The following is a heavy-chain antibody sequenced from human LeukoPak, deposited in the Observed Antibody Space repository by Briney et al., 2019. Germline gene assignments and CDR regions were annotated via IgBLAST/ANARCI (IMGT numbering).Heavy chain of an antibody. V-gene: IGHV3-30*02. CDR3: ARVMWSDNGRGNNWFDP. CDR1: GFTFSNYG. J-gene: IGHJ5*02. CDR2: VRYDGINK. D-gene: IGHD2-21*01. Sequence: GGSLRLSCAASGFTFSNYGMHWVRQAPGKGLEWVAFVRYDGINKYYADSVKGRFTISSDNSINTLYLQMNSLRAEDTAVYYCARVMWSDNGRGNNWFDPWGQGTLVTVSS.